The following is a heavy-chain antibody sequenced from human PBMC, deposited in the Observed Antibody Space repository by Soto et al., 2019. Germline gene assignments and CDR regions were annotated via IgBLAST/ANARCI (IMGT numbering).Heavy chain of an antibody. D-gene: IGHD3-3*01. CDR1: GGTFSSYA. J-gene: IGHJ4*02. CDR2: IIPIFGTA. CDR3: ASDPAYYDFWSGYYPTFDY. Sequence: QVPLVQSGAEVKKPGSSVKVSCKASGGTFSSYAISWVRQAPGQGLEWMGGIIPIFGTANYAQKFQGRVTITADESTSTAYMELSSLRSEDTAVYYCASDPAYYDFWSGYYPTFDYWGQGTLVTVSS. V-gene: IGHV1-69*01.